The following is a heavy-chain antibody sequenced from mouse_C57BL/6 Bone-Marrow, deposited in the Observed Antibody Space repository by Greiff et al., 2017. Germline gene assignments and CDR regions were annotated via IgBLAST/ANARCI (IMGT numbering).Heavy chain of an antibody. D-gene: IGHD2-1*01. J-gene: IGHJ2*01. Sequence: VKLQESGAELVKPGASVKMSCKASGYTFTSYWITWVKQRPGQGLEWIGDIYPGSGSTNYNEKFKSKATLTVDTSSSTAYMQLSSLTSEDSAVYYCARDRYGNLDYWGQGTTLTVSS. CDR3: ARDRYGNLDY. CDR1: GYTFTSYW. CDR2: IYPGSGST. V-gene: IGHV1-55*01.